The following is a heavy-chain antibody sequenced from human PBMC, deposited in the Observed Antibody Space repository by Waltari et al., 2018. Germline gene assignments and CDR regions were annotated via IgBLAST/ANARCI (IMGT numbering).Heavy chain of an antibody. D-gene: IGHD2-2*01. CDR2: IYSGGST. CDR1: GFTVSSNY. Sequence: EVQLVETGGGLIQPGGSLRLSCAASGFTVSSNYMSWVRQAPGKGLEWVSVIYSGGSTYYADSVKGRFTISRDNSKNTLYLQMNSLRAEDTAVYYCARDPCSSTSCYGDLYFDYWGQGTLVTVSS. J-gene: IGHJ4*02. V-gene: IGHV3-53*02. CDR3: ARDPCSSTSCYGDLYFDY.